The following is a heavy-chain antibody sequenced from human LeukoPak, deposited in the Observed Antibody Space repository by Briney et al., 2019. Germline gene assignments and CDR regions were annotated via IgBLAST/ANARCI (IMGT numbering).Heavy chain of an antibody. CDR1: GGTFTSYA. D-gene: IGHD3-10*01. Sequence: ASVKVSCKASGGTFTSYAFSWVRQSPGQGLQWMGRITPILGIANYAQKFQGRVTFTADKSTSTVYMDLSSLRSEDTAVYYCAAGMGGIISSYWGQGTLVTVSS. J-gene: IGHJ4*02. CDR2: ITPILGIA. CDR3: AAGMGGIISSY. V-gene: IGHV1-69*04.